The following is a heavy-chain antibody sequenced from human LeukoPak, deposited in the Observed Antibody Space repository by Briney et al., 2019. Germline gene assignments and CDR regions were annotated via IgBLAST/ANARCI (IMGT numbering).Heavy chain of an antibody. D-gene: IGHD3-10*01. Sequence: GGSLRLSCAASGFTFSSYGMHWVRQAPGKELEWVAVISYDGSNKYYADSVKGRFTISRDNSKNTLYLQMNSLRAEDTAVYYCARGSSQTSFMVRGVLRYYYYGMDVWGKGTTVTVSS. CDR1: GFTFSSYG. V-gene: IGHV3-30*03. CDR3: ARGSSQTSFMVRGVLRYYYYGMDV. J-gene: IGHJ6*04. CDR2: ISYDGSNK.